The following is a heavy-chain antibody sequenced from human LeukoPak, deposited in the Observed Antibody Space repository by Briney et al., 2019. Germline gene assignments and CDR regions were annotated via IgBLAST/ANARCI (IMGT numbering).Heavy chain of an antibody. CDR3: AKSGQNYYGSV. CDR1: GFTFSSYG. Sequence: GGSLRLSCAASGFTFSSYGMHWVRHAPGKGLEGVAVISYDGTYKYYADSVKGRFTISRDNSKNTLYLQMNSLRAEDTAVYYCAKSGQNYYGSVWGQGTQVTVSS. CDR2: ISYDGTYK. V-gene: IGHV3-30*18. D-gene: IGHD3-10*01. J-gene: IGHJ4*02.